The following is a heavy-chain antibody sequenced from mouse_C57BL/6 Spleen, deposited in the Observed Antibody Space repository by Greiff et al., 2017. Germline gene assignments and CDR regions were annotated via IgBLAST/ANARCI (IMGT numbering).Heavy chain of an antibody. CDR3: ALYYGSSSWFAY. V-gene: IGHV1-82*01. J-gene: IGHJ3*01. CDR1: GYAFSSSW. CDR2: IYPGDGDT. D-gene: IGHD1-1*01. Sequence: QVQLQQSGPELVKPGASVKISCKASGYAFSSSWMTWVKQRPGKGLEWIGRIYPGDGDTNYNGKFKGKATLTAAKSSSTAYMQRSSLTSEDSAVYFFALYYGSSSWFAYWGQGTLVTVSA.